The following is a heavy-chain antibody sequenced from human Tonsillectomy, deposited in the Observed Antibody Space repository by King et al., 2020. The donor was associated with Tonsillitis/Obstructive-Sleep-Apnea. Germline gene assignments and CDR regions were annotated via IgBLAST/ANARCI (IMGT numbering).Heavy chain of an antibody. CDR2: ISAYNGNT. Sequence: VQLVESGAEVKKPGASVKVSCKASGSGYTFTSYGISWVRQAPGQGLEWMGWISAYNGNTNYAQKFQGRVTMTTDTSTSTAYMDLRRLRYDDTAVYYCAKFPSLYGDYAVDYAVAYWGQGTLVTVSS. D-gene: IGHD4-17*01. CDR3: AKFPSLYGDYAVDYAVAY. J-gene: IGHJ4*02. V-gene: IGHV1-18*01. CDR1: GYTFTSYG.